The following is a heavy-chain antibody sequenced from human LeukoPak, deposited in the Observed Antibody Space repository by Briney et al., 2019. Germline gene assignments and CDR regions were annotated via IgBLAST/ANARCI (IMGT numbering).Heavy chain of an antibody. CDR3: AKAIVRLHYYGEVDY. D-gene: IGHD3-10*01. V-gene: IGHV3-23*01. CDR2: ISGSGGST. Sequence: PGGSLRLSCAASGFTFSSYAMSWVRQARGKGLEWVSAISGSGGSTYYADSVKGRFTISRDNSKNTLYLQMNSLRAEDTAVYYCAKAIVRLHYYGEVDYWGQGTLVTVSS. CDR1: GFTFSSYA. J-gene: IGHJ4*02.